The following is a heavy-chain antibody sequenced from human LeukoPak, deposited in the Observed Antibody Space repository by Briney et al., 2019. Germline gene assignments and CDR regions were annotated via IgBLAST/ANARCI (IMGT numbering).Heavy chain of an antibody. D-gene: IGHD2-21*02. CDR3: AGAYCGGDCYAFDI. CDR2: IYYSGST. J-gene: IGHJ3*02. Sequence: SETLPLTCTVSGGSVTSSSYYWGWIRQPPGKGLEWIGSIYYSGSTYYNPSLKSRVTISVDTSQNQFSLKLSSVTAADTAIYYCAGAYCGGDCYAFDIWGQGTMVTVSS. V-gene: IGHV4-39*01. CDR1: GGSVTSSSYY.